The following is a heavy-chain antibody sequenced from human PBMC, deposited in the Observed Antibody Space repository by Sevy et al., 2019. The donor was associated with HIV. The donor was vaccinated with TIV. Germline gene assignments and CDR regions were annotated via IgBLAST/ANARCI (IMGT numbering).Heavy chain of an antibody. CDR3: AKGYYYGSGSYYDY. CDR1: GFTFSSYG. CDR2: ISYDGSNK. Sequence: GGCLRLSCAASGFTFSSYGMHWVRQAPGKGLEWVAVISYDGSNKYYADSVKGRFTISRDNSKNTLYLQMNSLRAEDTAVYYCAKGYYYGSGSYYDYWGQGTLVTVSS. J-gene: IGHJ4*02. V-gene: IGHV3-30*18. D-gene: IGHD3-10*01.